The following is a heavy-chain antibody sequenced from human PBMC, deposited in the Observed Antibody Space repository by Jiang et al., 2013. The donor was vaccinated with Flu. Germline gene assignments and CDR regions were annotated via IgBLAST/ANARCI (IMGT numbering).Heavy chain of an antibody. V-gene: IGHV4-4*07. CDR2: IYTSGST. CDR3: ARDAVVGSSGGYYFDY. D-gene: IGHD6-19*01. CDR1: GGSISSYY. J-gene: IGHJ4*02. Sequence: GLVKPSETLSLTCTVSGGSISSYYWSWIRQPAGKGLEWIGRIYTSGSTNYNPSLKSRVTMSIDTSKNQFSLKLSSVTAADTAVYYCARDAVVGSSGGYYFDYWGQGTLVTVSS.